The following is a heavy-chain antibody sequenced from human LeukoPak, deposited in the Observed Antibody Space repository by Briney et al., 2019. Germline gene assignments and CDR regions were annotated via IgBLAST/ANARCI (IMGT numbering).Heavy chain of an antibody. CDR1: GGSISSSSYY. CDR3: ARTKRQLLFDY. CDR2: IYYSGST. V-gene: IGHV4-39*01. J-gene: IGHJ4*02. Sequence: SETLSLTCTVSGGSISSSSYYWGWIRQPPGKGLEWIGSIYYSGSTYYNPSLKSRVTISVDTSKNQFSLKLSSVTAADTAVYYCARTKRQLLFDYWGQGTLVTVSS. D-gene: IGHD6-13*01.